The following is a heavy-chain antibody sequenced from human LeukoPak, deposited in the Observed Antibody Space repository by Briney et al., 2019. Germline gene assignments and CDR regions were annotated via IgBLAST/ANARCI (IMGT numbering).Heavy chain of an antibody. CDR3: ARDLGHRGYGTFDI. Sequence: GGSLRLSCAASGFTFSSYAMHWVRQAPGKGLEWVAVISYDGSNKYYADSVKGRFTISRDNSKNTLYLQMNSLRAEDTAVYYCARDLGHRGYGTFDIWGQGTMVTVSS. D-gene: IGHD3-22*01. V-gene: IGHV3-30-3*01. CDR2: ISYDGSNK. CDR1: GFTFSSYA. J-gene: IGHJ3*02.